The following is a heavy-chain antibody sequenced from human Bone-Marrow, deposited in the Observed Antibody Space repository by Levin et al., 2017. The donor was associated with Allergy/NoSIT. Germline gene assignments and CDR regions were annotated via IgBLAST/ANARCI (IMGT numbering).Heavy chain of an antibody. CDR1: GLTFSTYE. CDR2: INSRGTTT. V-gene: IGHV3-48*03. D-gene: IGHD6-19*01. J-gene: IGHJ4*02. Sequence: PGESLKISCVVSGLTFSTYEMNSVRQAPGKGLEWISYINSRGTTTDYADSVKGRFTISRDNAKNSLFLHMSSLRAEDTAVYYCARDANSGWYFDYWGQGTLVSVS. CDR3: ARDANSGWYFDY.